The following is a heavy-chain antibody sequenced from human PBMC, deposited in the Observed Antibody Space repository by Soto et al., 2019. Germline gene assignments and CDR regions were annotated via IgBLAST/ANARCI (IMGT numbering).Heavy chain of an antibody. Sequence: QVQLVESGGGVVQPGRSLRLSCAASGFTFNSYGIHWVRQAPGKGLEWVAVISHDGSKTNYADSVKGRVTISRDNSKDTGYLKMTSLRAEETAVYYCAKDSYCYSSSGYDVFDSWGQGTLVTVSS. V-gene: IGHV3-30*18. CDR1: GFTFNSYG. J-gene: IGHJ4*02. CDR2: ISHDGSKT. CDR3: AKDSYCYSSSGYDVFDS. D-gene: IGHD3-22*01.